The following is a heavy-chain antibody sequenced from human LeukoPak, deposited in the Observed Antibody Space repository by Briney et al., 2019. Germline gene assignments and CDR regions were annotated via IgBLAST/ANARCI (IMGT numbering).Heavy chain of an antibody. Sequence: GGSLRLSCAASGFTFSSYAMHWVRQAPGKGLEWVSTISGSDGDTYYADSVKGRFTISRDNSKNTLHLQMNSLRSEDTAVYYCGADLTMVRGVPRWFDPWGQGTLVTVSS. CDR3: GADLTMVRGVPRWFDP. J-gene: IGHJ5*02. V-gene: IGHV3-23*01. CDR1: GFTFSSYA. D-gene: IGHD3-10*01. CDR2: ISGSDGDT.